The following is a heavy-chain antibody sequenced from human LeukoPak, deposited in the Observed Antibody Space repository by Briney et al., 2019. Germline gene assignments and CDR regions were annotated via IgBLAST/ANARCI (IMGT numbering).Heavy chain of an antibody. Sequence: SVKVSCKXSGGTFSSYTISWVRQAPGQGLEWMGRIIPILGIANYSQKFQGRVTITADESTSTAYMELSSLRSEDTAVYYCAREGLVIRAAFDIWGQGTMVTVSS. D-gene: IGHD2/OR15-2a*01. CDR2: IIPILGIA. V-gene: IGHV1-69*04. CDR1: GGTFSSYT. CDR3: AREGLVIRAAFDI. J-gene: IGHJ3*02.